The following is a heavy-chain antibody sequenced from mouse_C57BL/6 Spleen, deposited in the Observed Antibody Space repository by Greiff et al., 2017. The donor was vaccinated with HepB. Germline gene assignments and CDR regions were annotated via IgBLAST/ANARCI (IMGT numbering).Heavy chain of an antibody. V-gene: IGHV5-9*01. CDR3: ARLYYYGSSWFAY. D-gene: IGHD1-1*01. CDR2: ISGGGGNT. Sequence: EVMLVESGGGLVKPGGSLKLSCAASGFTFSSYTMSWVRQTPEKRLEWVATISGGGGNTYYPDSVKGRFTISRDNAKNTLYLQMSSLRSEDTALYYCARLYYYGSSWFAYWGQGTLVTVSA. J-gene: IGHJ3*01. CDR1: GFTFSSYT.